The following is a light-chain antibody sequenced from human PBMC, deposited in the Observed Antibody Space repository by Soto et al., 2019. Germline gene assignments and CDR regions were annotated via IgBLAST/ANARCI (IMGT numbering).Light chain of an antibody. V-gene: IGKV3-20*01. CDR3: QQYGTPLFT. CDR1: QSVTNNF. CDR2: GAS. Sequence: IVLTQSPGTLSLSPGERATLSCGDSQSVTNNFLAWYQQKPGQAPRLLIYGASSRATGVPDRFSGSGSGTDFTLTISRLEPGDFAVYYCQQYGTPLFTFGPVPKVDIQ. J-gene: IGKJ3*01.